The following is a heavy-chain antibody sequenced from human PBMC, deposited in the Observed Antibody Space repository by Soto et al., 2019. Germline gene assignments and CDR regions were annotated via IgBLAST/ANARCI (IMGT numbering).Heavy chain of an antibody. J-gene: IGHJ4*02. V-gene: IGHV3-72*01. CDR1: GFTFSDHY. CDR3: AKVSVTDYSFDY. CDR2: IRNQVNSHTT. Sequence: EVQLVESGGGLVQPGGSLRLSCAASGFTFSDHYMDWVRQAPGKGLEWVGRIRNQVNSHTTEYAASVKGRFTISRDDSKNSLDLQMNSLKTEDTAVYYCAKVSVTDYSFDYWGQGISVTVSS. D-gene: IGHD2-21*02.